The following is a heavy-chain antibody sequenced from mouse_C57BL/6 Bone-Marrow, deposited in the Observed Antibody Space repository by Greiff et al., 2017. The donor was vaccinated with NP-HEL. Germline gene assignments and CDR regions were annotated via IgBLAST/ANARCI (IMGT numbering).Heavy chain of an antibody. CDR2: ILPSIGRT. CDR3: ARHYYGSSYYFDY. D-gene: IGHD1-1*01. Sequence: VQLQQSGSELRSPGSSVKLSCKDFDSEVFPIAYMSWVRQKPGHGFEWIGGILPSIGRTIYGEKFEDKATLDADTLSNTAYLELNSLTSEDSAIYYCARHYYGSSYYFDYWGQGTTLTVSS. V-gene: IGHV15-2*01. J-gene: IGHJ2*01. CDR1: DSEVFPIAY.